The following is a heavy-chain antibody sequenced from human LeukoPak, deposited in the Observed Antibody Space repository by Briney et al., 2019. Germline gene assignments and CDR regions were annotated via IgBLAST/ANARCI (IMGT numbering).Heavy chain of an antibody. CDR2: IDTSGTTT. CDR1: GFTFGNFY. D-gene: IGHD5/OR15-5a*01. V-gene: IGHV3-11*01. CDR3: ASRYRVGF. J-gene: IGHJ4*02. Sequence: GGSLRLSRAASGFTFGNFYMHWIRQAPGKGLECVSYIDTSGTTTYYADSVKGRFTISRDNARNSLYLQMNSLRAEDTAVYYCASRYRVGFWGQGTLVTVSS.